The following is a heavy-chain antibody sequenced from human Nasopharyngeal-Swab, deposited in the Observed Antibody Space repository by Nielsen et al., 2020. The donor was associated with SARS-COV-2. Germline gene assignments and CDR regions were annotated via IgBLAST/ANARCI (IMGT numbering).Heavy chain of an antibody. CDR2: IHSSGTT. CDR3: ARDHSYYDSNGYYFDY. CDR1: GGSINTYY. J-gene: IGHJ4*02. V-gene: IGHV4-59*01. D-gene: IGHD3-22*01. Sequence: SETLSLTCTVSGGSINTYYWSWIRQPPGKGLEWIGYIHSSGTTNYNPSLKSRVTISVDTSKNQFSLKLSSVTAADTAVYYCARDHSYYDSNGYYFDYWGLGTSVTVSS.